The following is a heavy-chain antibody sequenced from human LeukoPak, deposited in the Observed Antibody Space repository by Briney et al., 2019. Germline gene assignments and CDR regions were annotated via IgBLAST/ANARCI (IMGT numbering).Heavy chain of an antibody. Sequence: PGRSLRLSCAASGFTFSSYGMHWVRQAPGKGLEWVAVISYDGSNKYYADSVKGRFTISRDNSKNTLYLQMNSLRAEDTAVYYCAKVVGSSWNPYYYGMDVWGQGTTVTVSS. CDR2: ISYDGSNK. CDR1: GFTFSSYG. D-gene: IGHD6-13*01. CDR3: AKVVGSSWNPYYYGMDV. J-gene: IGHJ6*02. V-gene: IGHV3-30*18.